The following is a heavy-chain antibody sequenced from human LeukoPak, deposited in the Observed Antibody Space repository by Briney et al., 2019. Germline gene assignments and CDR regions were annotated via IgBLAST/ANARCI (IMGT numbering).Heavy chain of an antibody. V-gene: IGHV3-33*06. CDR1: RFTFSSYG. CDR3: AKITDFWSGYYFDY. J-gene: IGHJ4*02. Sequence: GGSLRLSCAASRFTFSSYGMHWVRQAPGKGLEWVAVIWYDGSNKYYADSVKGRFTISRDNSKNTLYLQMNSLRAEDTAVYYCAKITDFWSGYYFDYWGQGTLVTVSS. CDR2: IWYDGSNK. D-gene: IGHD3-3*01.